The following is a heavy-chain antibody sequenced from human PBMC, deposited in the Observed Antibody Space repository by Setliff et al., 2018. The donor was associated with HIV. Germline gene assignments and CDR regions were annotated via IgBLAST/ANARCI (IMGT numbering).Heavy chain of an antibody. D-gene: IGHD3-3*01. CDR2: IYYSGST. CDR3: ARIFGDQGYYYGMDV. Sequence: PSETLSLTCTVSGGFISSYYWNWIRQPPGKGLEWIGYIYYSGSTNYNPSLKSRVTISVDTSKNQFSLKLSSVIAADTAVYYCARIFGDQGYYYGMDVWGQGTTVTVSS. V-gene: IGHV4-59*01. CDR1: GGFISSYY. J-gene: IGHJ6*02.